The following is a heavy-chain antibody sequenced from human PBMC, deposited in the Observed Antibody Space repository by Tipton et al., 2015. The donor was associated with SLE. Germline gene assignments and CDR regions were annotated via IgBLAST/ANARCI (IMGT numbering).Heavy chain of an antibody. CDR1: GGSITNYY. D-gene: IGHD6-13*01. CDR3: ARERRSYSSSSSGMDV. V-gene: IGHV4-59*01. CDR2: ILYSGST. J-gene: IGHJ6*02. Sequence: TLSLTCTVSGGSITNYYWSWIRQPPGKGLECIGYILYSGSTNYNPSLKSRVTISVDTSKNQFSLKLSSVTAADTAVYYCARERRSYSSSSSGMDVWGQGTTVTVSS.